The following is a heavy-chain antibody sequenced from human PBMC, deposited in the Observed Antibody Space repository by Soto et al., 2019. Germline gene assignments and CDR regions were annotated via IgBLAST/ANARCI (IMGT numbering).Heavy chain of an antibody. J-gene: IGHJ6*02. CDR2: ISYDGSNK. CDR1: GFTFSSYA. CDR3: ARGSGPSRLRVGRYYYYGMDV. Sequence: GGSLRLSCAASGFTFSSYAMHWVRQAPGKGLEWVAVISYDGSNKYYADSVKGRFTISRDNSKNTLYLQMNSLRAEDTAVYYCARGSGPSRLRVGRYYYYGMDVWGQGTTVTVSS. V-gene: IGHV3-30-3*01. D-gene: IGHD4-17*01.